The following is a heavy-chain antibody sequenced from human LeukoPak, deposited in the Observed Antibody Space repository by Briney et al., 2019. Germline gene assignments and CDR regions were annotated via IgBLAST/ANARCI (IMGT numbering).Heavy chain of an antibody. CDR3: AVLIVGATIDAFDI. CDR1: GFTFSSYP. V-gene: IGHV3-30-3*01. J-gene: IGHJ3*02. Sequence: GGSLRLSCAASGFTFSSYPMHWVRQAPGKGLEWVSLISYDGNHKYYADSVKGRFTISRDNSKNTLYLQMNSLRAEDTAVYYCAVLIVGATIDAFDIWGQGTMVTVSS. CDR2: ISYDGNHK. D-gene: IGHD1-26*01.